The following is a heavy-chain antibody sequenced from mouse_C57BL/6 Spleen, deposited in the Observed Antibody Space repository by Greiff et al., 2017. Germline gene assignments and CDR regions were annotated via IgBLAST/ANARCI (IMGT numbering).Heavy chain of an antibody. CDR1: GFTFSSYA. D-gene: IGHD4-1*01. J-gene: IGHJ3*01. V-gene: IGHV5-4*01. CDR3: AREGLTGAFAY. Sequence: EVKLVESGGGLVKPGGSLKLSCAASGFTFSSYAMSWVRQTPEKRLEWVATISDGGSYTYYPDNVKGRFTISRDNAKNNLYLQMSHLKSEDTAMYYCAREGLTGAFAYWGQGNLVTVSA. CDR2: ISDGGSYT.